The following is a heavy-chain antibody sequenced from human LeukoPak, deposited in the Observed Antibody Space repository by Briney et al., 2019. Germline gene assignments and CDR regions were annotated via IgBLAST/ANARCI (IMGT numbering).Heavy chain of an antibody. CDR2: IWYDGGKK. J-gene: IGHJ4*02. CDR1: GFTFSSYG. CDR3: ARDRREYSGPEYYFDF. V-gene: IGHV3-33*01. Sequence: GKSLRLSCAASGFTFSSYGMIWVRQAPGKGLEWVSIIWYDGGKKHYADSVKGRFIISRDNSKNTLYLQMNSLRAEDTALYYCARDRREYSGPEYYFDFWGQGTLVTVSS. D-gene: IGHD2/OR15-2a*01.